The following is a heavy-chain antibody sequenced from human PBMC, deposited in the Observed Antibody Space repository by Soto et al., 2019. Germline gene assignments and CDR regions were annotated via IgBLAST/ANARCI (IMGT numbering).Heavy chain of an antibody. CDR2: ISGYNRNT. Sequence: QVQLVQSGAEVKKPGASVKVSCKASGYTFTTYGISWVRQAPGQGLEWMGWISGYNRNTNYAQKLQGRVTMTTDTATSTAYMELRSLRSDDTAVYYCARASLGYYDSSGYQGVKPFDYGGQGTLVTVSS. CDR3: ARASLGYYDSSGYQGVKPFDY. V-gene: IGHV1-18*01. CDR1: GYTFTTYG. J-gene: IGHJ4*02. D-gene: IGHD3-22*01.